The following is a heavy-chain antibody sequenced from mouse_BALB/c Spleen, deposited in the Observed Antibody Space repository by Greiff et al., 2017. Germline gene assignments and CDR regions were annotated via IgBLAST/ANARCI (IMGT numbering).Heavy chain of an antibody. CDR2: IDPYNGGT. V-gene: IGHV1S135*01. CDR1: GYAFTSYN. CDR3: ARIYYGNHWYFDV. Sequence: VQLQQSGPELVKPGASVKVSCKASGYAFTSYNMYWVKQSHGKSLEWIGYIDPYNGGTSYNQKFKGKATLTVDKSSSTAYMHLNSLTSEDSAVYYCARIYYGNHWYFDVWGAGTTVTVSS. D-gene: IGHD2-1*01. J-gene: IGHJ1*01.